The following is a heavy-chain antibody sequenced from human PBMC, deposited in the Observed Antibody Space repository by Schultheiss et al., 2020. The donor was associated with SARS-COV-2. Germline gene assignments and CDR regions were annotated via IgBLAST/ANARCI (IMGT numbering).Heavy chain of an antibody. J-gene: IGHJ5*02. D-gene: IGHD6-13*01. CDR1: GGAISRGGFH. CDR3: ARAIAAAGIWFDP. V-gene: IGHV4-31*03. Sequence: SETLSLTCTVSGGAISRGGFHWSWIRQHPGKGLEWIGYIFENGDTYYNPSLKSRVTISVDTSKNQFSLKLSSVTAADTAVYYCARAIAAAGIWFDPWGQGTLVTVSS. CDR2: IFENGDT.